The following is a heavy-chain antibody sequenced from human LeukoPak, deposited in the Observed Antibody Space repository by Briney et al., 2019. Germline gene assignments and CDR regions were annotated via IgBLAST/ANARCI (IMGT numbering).Heavy chain of an antibody. J-gene: IGHJ4*02. CDR2: INPGDSET. Sequence: GESLQISCKGSGYNFTNYWIAWVRQMPGKGLEWMGIINPGDSETRYWPSFQGQVTISADKSISTAYLQWRSLKASDTAIYYCAKSSYRGAIAAAGVDYWGQGTLVTVSS. CDR3: AKSSYRGAIAAAGVDY. D-gene: IGHD6-13*01. V-gene: IGHV5-51*01. CDR1: GYNFTNYW.